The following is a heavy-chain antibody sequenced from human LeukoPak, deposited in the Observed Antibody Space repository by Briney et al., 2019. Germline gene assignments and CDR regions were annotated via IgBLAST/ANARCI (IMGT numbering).Heavy chain of an antibody. D-gene: IGHD5-12*01. Sequence: PGGSLRLSCAASGFTFSNAWMSWVRQAPGKGLEWVGRIKSKTDGGTTDYAAPVKGRFTISRDDSKNTLYLHMNSLKTEDTAVYYCTTDGYSGYDYVDYWGQGTLVTVSS. CDR3: TTDGYSGYDYVDY. V-gene: IGHV3-15*01. CDR2: IKSKTDGGTT. CDR1: GFTFSNAW. J-gene: IGHJ4*02.